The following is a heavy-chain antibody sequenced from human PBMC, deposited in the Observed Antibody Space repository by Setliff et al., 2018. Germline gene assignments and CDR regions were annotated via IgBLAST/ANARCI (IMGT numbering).Heavy chain of an antibody. CDR2: INHSGST. Sequence: SETLSLTCTAYGGSLSDYYWSRIRQPPGKGLEWIVEINHSGSTNYSPSLKSRVTISVDMSKNQLSLKLSSVTAADTAAYYCRFWDGSYKNDYWGQGTLVTVSS. V-gene: IGHV4-34*01. CDR1: GGSLSDYY. J-gene: IGHJ4*02. CDR3: RFWDGSYKNDY. D-gene: IGHD3-3*01.